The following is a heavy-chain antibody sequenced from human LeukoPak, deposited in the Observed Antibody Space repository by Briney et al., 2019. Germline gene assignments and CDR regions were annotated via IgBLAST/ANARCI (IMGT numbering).Heavy chain of an antibody. Sequence: SGALSLTCTVSSGSISSTSYYWGWIRPPPGRGLEWIGIMYYSGSTYYNPSLKSRVTISVDTSKSQFSPKLSSVTAADTAVYYCAREMRSPRGGFDYWDQGTLVTVSS. CDR3: AREMRSPRGGFDY. CDR2: MYYSGST. J-gene: IGHJ4*02. D-gene: IGHD3-10*01. CDR1: SGSISSTSYY. V-gene: IGHV4-39*07.